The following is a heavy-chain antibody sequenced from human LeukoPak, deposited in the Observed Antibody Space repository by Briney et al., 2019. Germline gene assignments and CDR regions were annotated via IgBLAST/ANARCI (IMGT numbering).Heavy chain of an antibody. D-gene: IGHD3-10*01. Sequence: PGGSLRLSCEASGFMFTGCWMSWVRQAPGKGLEWVANIKEDGSEKYYVDSVKGRFTISRDNPKKLLYLQMNSLRAEDTAVYYCARDRRGVNFYYYYMDVWGKGTSVIVSS. V-gene: IGHV3-7*01. J-gene: IGHJ6*03. CDR1: GFMFTGCW. CDR2: IKEDGSEK. CDR3: ARDRRGVNFYYYYMDV.